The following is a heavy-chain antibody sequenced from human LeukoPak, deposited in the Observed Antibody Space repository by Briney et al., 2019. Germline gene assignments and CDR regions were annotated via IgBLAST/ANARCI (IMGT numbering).Heavy chain of an antibody. V-gene: IGHV4-31*01. CDR1: GGSISRGGYY. J-gene: IGHJ4*02. CDR3: AKGRYYYDSRGYYKQYYFDY. D-gene: IGHD3-22*01. CDR2: IYQSGSP. Sequence: SQTLSLTCTVSGGSISRGGYYWTWLPQHPGKGLVWIGYIYQSGSPYYNPSLKSQVTLSEDTSRSQFALNLSPFPAPAPACYSRAKGRYYYDSRGYYKQYYFDYWGQGTLVTVSS.